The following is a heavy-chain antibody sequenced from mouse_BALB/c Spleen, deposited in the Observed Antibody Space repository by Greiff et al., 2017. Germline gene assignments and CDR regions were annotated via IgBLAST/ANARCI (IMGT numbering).Heavy chain of an antibody. CDR2: INSNGGST. CDR3: ERDDGYDGGFDN. J-gene: IGHJ2*01. V-gene: IGHV5-6-3*01. CDR1: GFTFSSYG. D-gene: IGHD2-2*01. Sequence: DVMLVESGGGLVQPGGSLKLSCAASGFTFSSYGMSWVRQTPDKRLELVATINSNGGSTYYPDSVKGRFTISRDNAKNTLYLQMSSLKSEDTAMYYWERDDGYDGGFDNWGQGTTLTVSS.